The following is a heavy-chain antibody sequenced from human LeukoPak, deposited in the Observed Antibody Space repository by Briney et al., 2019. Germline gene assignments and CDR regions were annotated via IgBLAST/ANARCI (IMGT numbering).Heavy chain of an antibody. CDR2: INPGGSSI. CDR3: ARSNQADDY. CDR1: GFTFSSYW. V-gene: IGHV3-74*01. D-gene: IGHD1-14*01. J-gene: IGHJ4*02. Sequence: GRSLRLSCAASGFTFSSYWMHWVRQVSGKWLVWVARINPGGSSITYAVSVKGRFTISRDNAKNTLYLQMDSLRAEDTGVYYCARSNQADDYWGQGTLVTVSS.